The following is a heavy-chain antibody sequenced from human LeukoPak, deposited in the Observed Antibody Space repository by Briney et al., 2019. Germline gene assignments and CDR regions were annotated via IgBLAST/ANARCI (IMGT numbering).Heavy chain of an antibody. V-gene: IGHV3-23*01. Sequence: GGSLRLSCVGSGFSFSTYDMGWVRQTPGKGLEWVSASTTGGYTEDADSVKGRFTISRDNSQNTLFLQMHSLRAEDTAVYYCAKKPATIKFPFDIWGQGTLVTVPP. CDR2: STTGGYT. CDR1: GFSFSTYD. J-gene: IGHJ4*02. D-gene: IGHD5-24*01. CDR3: AKKPATIKFPFDI.